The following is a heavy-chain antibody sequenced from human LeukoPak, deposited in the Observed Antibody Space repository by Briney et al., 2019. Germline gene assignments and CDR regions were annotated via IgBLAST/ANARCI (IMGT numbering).Heavy chain of an antibody. CDR2: INPNSGGT. CDR3: ARAPFTMVRGAPYYFDY. J-gene: IGHJ4*02. CDR1: GYTFTGYY. V-gene: IGHV1-2*02. D-gene: IGHD3-10*01. Sequence: ASVKVSCKASGYTFTGYYMHWVRQAPGQGLEWMGWINPNSGGTNYAQKSQGRVTMTRDTSISTAYMELSRLRSDDTAVYYCARAPFTMVRGAPYYFDYWGQGTLVTVSS.